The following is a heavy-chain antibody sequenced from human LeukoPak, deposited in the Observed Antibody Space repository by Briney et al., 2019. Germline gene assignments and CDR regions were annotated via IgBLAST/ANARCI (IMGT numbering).Heavy chain of an antibody. CDR3: ARTSSGFWAPFDS. CDR1: GFTVSSNY. D-gene: IGHD6-19*01. CDR2: IRYDGSNK. V-gene: IGHV3-30*02. J-gene: IGHJ4*02. Sequence: GGSLRLPCAASGFTVSSNYMTWVRQAPGKGLEWVAFIRYDGSNKYYADSVKGRFTISRDNSKNTLYLQMKSLRAEDTAVYYCARTSSGFWAPFDSWGQGTLVTVSS.